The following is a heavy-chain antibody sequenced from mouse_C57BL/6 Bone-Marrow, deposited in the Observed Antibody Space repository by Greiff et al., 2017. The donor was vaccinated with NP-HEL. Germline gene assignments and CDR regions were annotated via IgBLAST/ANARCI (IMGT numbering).Heavy chain of an antibody. J-gene: IGHJ2*01. CDR2: ISYSGST. V-gene: IGHV3-1*01. D-gene: IGHD4-1*02. CDR1: GYSITSGYD. Sequence: EVKLLESGPGMVKPSQSLSLTCTVTGYSITSGYDWHWIRHFPGNKLEWMGYISYSGSTNYNPYLKSRISITHDTSKNHFFLKLNSVTTEDTATYYCARSGQLGYLDYWGQGTTLTVSS. CDR3: ARSGQLGYLDY.